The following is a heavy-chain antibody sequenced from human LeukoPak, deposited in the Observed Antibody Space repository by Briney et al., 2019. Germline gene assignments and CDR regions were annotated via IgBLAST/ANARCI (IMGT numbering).Heavy chain of an antibody. CDR1: GGSISSYY. Sequence: PSETLSLTCTVSGGSISSYYWSWIRQPPGKGLEWIGYIYYSGSTNYNPSLKSRVTISVDTSKNQFSLKLSSVTAADTAVYYCARGAGYNYPYYFAYWGQGPLVTVSS. J-gene: IGHJ4*02. V-gene: IGHV4-59*01. D-gene: IGHD5-24*01. CDR3: ARGAGYNYPYYFAY. CDR2: IYYSGST.